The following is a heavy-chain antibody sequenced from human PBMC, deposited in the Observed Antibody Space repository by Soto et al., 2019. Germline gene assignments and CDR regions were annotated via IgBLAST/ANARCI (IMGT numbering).Heavy chain of an antibody. CDR1: GFTFSSDG. V-gene: IGHV3-30*18. D-gene: IGHD6-6*01. CDR2: ISYDGSNK. J-gene: IGHJ5*02. Sequence: PGGSLRLSCTASGFTFSSDGMHWVRQAPGKGLGWVAVISYDGSNKYYADSVKGRFTISRDNSKNTLYLQMNSLRAEDTAVYYCAKDQQVGSLNWVDPWGQGTLVTVSS. CDR3: AKDQQVGSLNWVDP.